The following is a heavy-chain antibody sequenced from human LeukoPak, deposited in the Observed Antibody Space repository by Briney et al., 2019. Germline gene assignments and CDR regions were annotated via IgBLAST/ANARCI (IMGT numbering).Heavy chain of an antibody. Sequence: ASVKVSCKASGYTFTSYGISWVRQAPGQGLEWMGWISAYNGNTNYAQKLQGRVTMTTDTSTSTAYMELRSLRSDDTAVYYCAGGGRLTGTARIFEYWGQGTLVTVSS. CDR2: ISAYNGNT. J-gene: IGHJ4*02. CDR1: GYTFTSYG. D-gene: IGHD1-1*01. V-gene: IGHV1-18*01. CDR3: AGGGRLTGTARIFEY.